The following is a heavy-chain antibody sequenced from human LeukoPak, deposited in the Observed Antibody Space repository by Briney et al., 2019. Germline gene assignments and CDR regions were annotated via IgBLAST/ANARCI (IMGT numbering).Heavy chain of an antibody. CDR1: GFTLSSYA. CDR2: ISSSGGRT. J-gene: IGHJ3*02. CDR3: AKDRGFGEFHDGSDI. V-gene: IGHV3-23*01. D-gene: IGHD3-10*01. Sequence: HAGGSLRLSCAASGFTLSSYAMSWVRQGPGEGLEWVSSISSSGGRTDYADSVKGRFTFSRDNSKNTLSLQMNSLRVDDTAVYYCAKDRGFGEFHDGSDIWGLGTKVTVSS.